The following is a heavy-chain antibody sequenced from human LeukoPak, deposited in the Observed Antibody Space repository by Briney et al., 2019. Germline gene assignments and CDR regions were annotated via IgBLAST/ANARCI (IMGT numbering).Heavy chain of an antibody. V-gene: IGHV4-59*08. CDR2: IYYSGST. CDR3: AGYSSSWYRHGMDV. Sequence: SETLSLTCTVSGGSISSYYWSWLRQPPGKGLEWIGYIYYSGSTNYNPSLKSRVTISVDTSKNQFSLKLGSVTAADTAVYYCAGYSSSWYRHGMDVWGQGTTVTVSS. D-gene: IGHD6-13*01. J-gene: IGHJ6*02. CDR1: GGSISSYY.